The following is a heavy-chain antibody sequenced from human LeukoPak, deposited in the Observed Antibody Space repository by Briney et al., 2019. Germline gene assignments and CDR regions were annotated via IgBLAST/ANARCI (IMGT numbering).Heavy chain of an antibody. CDR3: AREPSDIALDV. Sequence: GGSLRLSCAASGFTFSSYAMSWVRQAPGKGLEWVSVIYSGGSTYYADSVKGRFTISRDNSKNTLYLQMNSLRADDTAVYYCAREPSDIALDVWGQGTTVTVSS. D-gene: IGHD2-15*01. V-gene: IGHV3-53*01. CDR1: GFTFSSYA. J-gene: IGHJ6*02. CDR2: IYSGGST.